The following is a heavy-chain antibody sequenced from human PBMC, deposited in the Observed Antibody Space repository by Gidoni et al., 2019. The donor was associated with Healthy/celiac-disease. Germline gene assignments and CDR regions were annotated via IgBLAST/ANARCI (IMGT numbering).Heavy chain of an antibody. CDR2: ISGSGGST. V-gene: IGHV3-23*01. D-gene: IGHD6-6*01. J-gene: IGHJ4*02. Sequence: EVQLLESGGGLVQPGGSLRLSCAASGFTFSSYAMSWVRQAPGKGLEWVSAISGSGGSTYYADSVKGRFTISRDNSKNTLYLQMNSLRAEDTAVYYCAKALLSYSSSSGGFDYWGQGTLVTVSS. CDR3: AKALLSYSSSSGGFDY. CDR1: GFTFSSYA.